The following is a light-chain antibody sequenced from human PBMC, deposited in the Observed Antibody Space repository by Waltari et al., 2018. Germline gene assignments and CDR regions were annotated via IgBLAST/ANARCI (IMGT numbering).Light chain of an antibody. CDR2: DAS. J-gene: IGKJ1*01. V-gene: IGKV3-20*01. Sequence: EIVLTQSPGTLSLSLGERATLSCRASQSVSKYLAWYQQKPGQAPRLLIYDASTRATGIPDRFSGSGWGTDFSLTISRLEPEDFAVYYCQKYGTLPATFGQGTKVQ. CDR1: QSVSKY. CDR3: QKYGTLPAT.